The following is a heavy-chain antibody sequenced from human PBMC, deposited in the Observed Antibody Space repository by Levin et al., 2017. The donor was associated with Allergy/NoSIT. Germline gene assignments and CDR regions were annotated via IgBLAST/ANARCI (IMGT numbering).Heavy chain of an antibody. CDR1: GVSVRDTNYY. CDR2: IYFTGNT. V-gene: IGHV4-39*01. CDR3: VDTYGDFETVHY. D-gene: IGHD4-17*01. Sequence: ASETLSLTCTVSGVSVRDTNYYWVWIRQPPGKGLEWIGTIYFTGNTYYSPSLKSRVTMSIDTSANQFSLRLNSVTAADTAVYYCVDTYGDFETVHYWGQGTLVIVSS. J-gene: IGHJ4*02.